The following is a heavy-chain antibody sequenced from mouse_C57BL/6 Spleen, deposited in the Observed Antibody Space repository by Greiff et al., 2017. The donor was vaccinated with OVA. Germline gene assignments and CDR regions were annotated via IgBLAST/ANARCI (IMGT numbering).Heavy chain of an antibody. Sequence: QVQLQQPGAELVMPGASVKLSCKASGYTFTSYWMHWVKQRPGQGLEWIGEIDPSDSYTNYNQKFKGKSTLTVDKSSSTAYMQLSSLTSEDSAVYYCDTYYSFYFHHWRKGTTLRVSS. J-gene: IGHJ2*01. CDR3: DTYYSFYFHH. CDR1: GYTFTSYW. CDR2: IDPSDSYT. D-gene: IGHD2-12*01. V-gene: IGHV1-69*01.